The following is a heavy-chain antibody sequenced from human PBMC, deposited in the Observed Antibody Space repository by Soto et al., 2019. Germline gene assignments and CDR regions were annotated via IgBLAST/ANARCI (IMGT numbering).Heavy chain of an antibody. J-gene: IGHJ4*02. V-gene: IGHV3-30-3*01. D-gene: IGHD3-3*01. CDR1: GFTFSSYA. CDR3: XXXXXXXEWYYFDY. CDR2: ISYDGSNK. Sequence: QVQLVESGGGVVQPGRSLRLSCAASGFTFSSYAMHWVRQAPGKGLEWVAVISYDGSNKYYADSVKGRFTISRDNSKNTLXXXMNSLRAEDTXVXYXXXXXXXXEWYYFDYWGQGTLVTVSS.